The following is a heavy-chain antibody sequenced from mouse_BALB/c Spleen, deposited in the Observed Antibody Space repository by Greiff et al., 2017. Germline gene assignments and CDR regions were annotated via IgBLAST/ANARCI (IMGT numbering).Heavy chain of an antibody. V-gene: IGHV2-6-7*01. CDR2: IWGDGST. CDR1: GFSLTGYG. D-gene: IGHD1-2*01. Sequence: VQLVESGPGLVAPSQSLSITCTVSGFSLTGYGVNWVRQPPGKGLEWLGMIWGDGSTDYNSALKSRLSISKDNSKSQVFLQMNSLQTDDTARYYCARLTTADYYAMDYWGQGTSVTVSS. J-gene: IGHJ4*01. CDR3: ARLTTADYYAMDY.